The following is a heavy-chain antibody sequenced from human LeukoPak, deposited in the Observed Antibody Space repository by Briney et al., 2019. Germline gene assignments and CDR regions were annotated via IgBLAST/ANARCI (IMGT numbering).Heavy chain of an antibody. CDR2: INPNSGGT. D-gene: IGHD3-10*01. J-gene: IGHJ4*02. CDR3: ARGVRRLAALLWFGDQNQRYYFDY. V-gene: IGHV1-2*02. CDR1: GYTFTGYY. Sequence: ASVKVSCKASGYTFTGYYMHWVRQAPGQGLEWMGWINPNSGGTNYAQKFQGRVTMTRNTSISTAYMELSSLRSEDTAVYYCARGVRRLAALLWFGDQNQRYYFDYWGQGTLVTVSS.